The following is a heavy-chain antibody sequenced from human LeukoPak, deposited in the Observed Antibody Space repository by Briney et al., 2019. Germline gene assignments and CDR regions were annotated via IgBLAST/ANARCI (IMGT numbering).Heavy chain of an antibody. CDR2: IYYSGST. D-gene: IGHD5-12*01. Sequence: SETLSLTCAVYGGSFSSYYWSWIRQPPGKGLEWIGYIYYSGSTNYNPSLKSRVTISVDTSKNQFSLKLSSVTAADTAVYYCARCGYSGYDSYILYYGMDVWGQGTTVTVSS. CDR1: GGSFSSYY. CDR3: ARCGYSGYDSYILYYGMDV. V-gene: IGHV4-59*01. J-gene: IGHJ6*02.